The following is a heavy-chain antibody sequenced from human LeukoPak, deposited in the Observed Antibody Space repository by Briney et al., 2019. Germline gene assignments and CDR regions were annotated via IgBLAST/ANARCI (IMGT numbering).Heavy chain of an antibody. D-gene: IGHD3-16*01. CDR3: ARDQGGPGDY. CDR1: GFTFSSYS. Sequence: GGSLRLSCVASGFTFSSYSMNWVRQAPGKGLEWVSSISSSSSYIYYADSAKGRFTISRGNAKNSLYLQMNSLRAEDTAVYYCARDQGGPGDYWGQGTLVTVSS. J-gene: IGHJ4*02. V-gene: IGHV3-21*01. CDR2: ISSSSSYI.